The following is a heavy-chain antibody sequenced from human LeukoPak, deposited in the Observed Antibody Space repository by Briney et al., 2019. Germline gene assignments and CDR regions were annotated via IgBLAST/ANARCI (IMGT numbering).Heavy chain of an antibody. J-gene: IGHJ6*03. V-gene: IGHV3-20*04. CDR3: ARTGVYSTTYYYYYMDV. CDR2: INWNGGST. CDR1: GFTFDDYG. D-gene: IGHD4-11*01. Sequence: PGGSLRLSCAAPGFTFDDYGMSWVRQAPGKGLEWVSGINWNGGSTGYADSVKGRFTISRDNAKNSLYLQMNSLRAEDTALYYCARTGVYSTTYYYYYMDVWGKGTTVTVSS.